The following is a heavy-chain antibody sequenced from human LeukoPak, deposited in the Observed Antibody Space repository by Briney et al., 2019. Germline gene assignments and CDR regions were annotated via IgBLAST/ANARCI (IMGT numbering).Heavy chain of an antibody. CDR2: IRYDGNNK. CDR3: AKDPTHFRVWDDYDNTRLNY. D-gene: IGHD3-22*01. CDR1: GFTFRSYG. V-gene: IGHV3-30*02. J-gene: IGHJ4*02. Sequence: QPGGSLRLSCAVSGFTFRSYGMHWVRQAPGKGLEWVAFIRYDGNNKYYADSVKGRFTISRDNSKNTVYLQMNSLRAEDTAVYYCAKDPTHFRVWDDYDNTRLNYWGQGTLVTVSS.